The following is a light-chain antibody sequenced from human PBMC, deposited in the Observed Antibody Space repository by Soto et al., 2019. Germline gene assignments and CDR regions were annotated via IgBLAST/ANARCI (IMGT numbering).Light chain of an antibody. CDR1: QSVGSN. J-gene: IGKJ4*01. CDR2: GAS. Sequence: EVVMTQSPATLSVSPGERATLSCRASQSVGSNLAWYQQKPGQAPRLLIYGASVRATGFPARFSGSGSGTELTLIISSLQSEDFAIYSCQQYNEWPPLTFGGGTKVEIK. CDR3: QQYNEWPPLT. V-gene: IGKV3D-15*01.